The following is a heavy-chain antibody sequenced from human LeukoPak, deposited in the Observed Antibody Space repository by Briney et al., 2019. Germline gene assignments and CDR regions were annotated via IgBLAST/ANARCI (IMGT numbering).Heavy chain of an antibody. V-gene: IGHV3-7*01. CDR2: IREDGSEK. D-gene: IGHD2-15*01. Sequence: GGSLRLSCAASEFTFSSHWMSWVRQVAGKGLEWVANIREDGSEKYYVDSVKGRFTISRDNAKNSLYLLMNSLRAEDTAVYYCARDARVVIDYWGQGTLVTVSS. CDR1: EFTFSSHW. J-gene: IGHJ4*02. CDR3: ARDARVVIDY.